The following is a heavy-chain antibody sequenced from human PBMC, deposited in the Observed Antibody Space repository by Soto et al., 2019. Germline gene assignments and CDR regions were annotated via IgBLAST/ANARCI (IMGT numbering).Heavy chain of an antibody. CDR3: AHTPRTSRYCSSTSCRYYFDY. V-gene: IGHV2-5*02. D-gene: IGHD2-2*01. Sequence: QITLKESGPTLVKPTQTLTLTCTFSGFSLSTSGVGVGWIRQPPGKALEWLALIYWDDDKRYSPSLKSRLTTPKDTSKNQVVLTMTNMDPVHTATYYCAHTPRTSRYCSSTSCRYYFDYWGQGTLVTVSS. J-gene: IGHJ4*02. CDR2: IYWDDDK. CDR1: GFSLSTSGVG.